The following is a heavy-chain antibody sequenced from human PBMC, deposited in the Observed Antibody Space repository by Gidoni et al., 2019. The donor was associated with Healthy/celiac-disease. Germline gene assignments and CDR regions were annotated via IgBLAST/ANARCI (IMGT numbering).Heavy chain of an antibody. CDR1: GFTFSSYG. J-gene: IGHJ3*02. D-gene: IGHD3-16*01. CDR2: IWYDGSNK. CDR3: ARDFFGVRLGAFDI. V-gene: IGHV3-33*01. Sequence: QVQLVESGGGVVQPGRSLRLSCAASGFTFSSYGMHWVRQAPGKGREWVAVIWYDGSNKYYADSVKGRFTISRDNSKNTLYLQMNSLRAEDTAVYYCARDFFGVRLGAFDIWGQGTMVTVSS.